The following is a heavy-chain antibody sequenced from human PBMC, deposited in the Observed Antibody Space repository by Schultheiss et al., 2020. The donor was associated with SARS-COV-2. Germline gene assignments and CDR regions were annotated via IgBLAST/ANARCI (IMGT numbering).Heavy chain of an antibody. D-gene: IGHD2-2*01. CDR3: AKGPCSSTSCYADYFDY. CDR1: GGSISSYY. Sequence: SETLSLTCTVSGGSISSYYWSWIRQPPGKGLEWIGYIYYSGSTNYNPSLKSRVTISVDTSKNQFSLKLSSVTAADTAVYYCAKGPCSSTSCYADYFDYWGQGTLVTVSS. V-gene: IGHV4-59*01. CDR2: IYYSGST. J-gene: IGHJ4*02.